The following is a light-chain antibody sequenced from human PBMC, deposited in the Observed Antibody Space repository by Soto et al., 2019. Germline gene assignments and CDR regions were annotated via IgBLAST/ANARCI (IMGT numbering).Light chain of an antibody. CDR3: NSYTFTSALV. Sequence: QSALTQPASVSGSPGQSITISCSGTSTDIGNSNYVSWYQQHPGKTPKLIIYEVTKRPSGTSTRFSGSKSGFAAYLSISGLQPEDEADYYCNSYTFTSALVFGTGTKLTVL. CDR1: STDIGNSNY. CDR2: EVT. J-gene: IGLJ1*01. V-gene: IGLV2-14*01.